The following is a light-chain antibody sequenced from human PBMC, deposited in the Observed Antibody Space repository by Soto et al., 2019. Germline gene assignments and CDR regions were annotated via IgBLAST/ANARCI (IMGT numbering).Light chain of an antibody. Sequence: EIVLTQSPGTLSLSPGERATLSCRASQSVSGNYLAWYQQKPGQAPRLLIYGASNRVTGIPNSFSGSWAGTDVTLTISRLEPEDSAVYYYQKYAGSITLGGGTKVEIK. CDR2: GAS. CDR1: QSVSGNY. CDR3: QKYAGSIT. J-gene: IGKJ4*01. V-gene: IGKV3-20*01.